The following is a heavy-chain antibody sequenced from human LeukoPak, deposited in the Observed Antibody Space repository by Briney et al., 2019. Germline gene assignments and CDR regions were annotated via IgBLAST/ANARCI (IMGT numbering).Heavy chain of an antibody. CDR1: GFTVSSNY. Sequence: GGSLRLSCAASGFTVSSNYMSWVRQAPGKGLEWVSAISGSGGSTYYANSVKGRFTISRDNSMNTLYLQMDSLRAEDTAVYYCARVDSDYYAAAGFDYWGQGTLVTVSS. J-gene: IGHJ4*02. CDR2: ISGSGGST. D-gene: IGHD5-12*01. CDR3: ARVDSDYYAAAGFDY. V-gene: IGHV3-23*01.